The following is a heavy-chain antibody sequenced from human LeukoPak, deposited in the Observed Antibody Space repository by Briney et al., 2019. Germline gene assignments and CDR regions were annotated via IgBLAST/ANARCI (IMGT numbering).Heavy chain of an antibody. CDR3: AERKGAALYYFDY. D-gene: IGHD6-6*01. Sequence: GGSLRLSCAASGFTFRSYGMHWVRQAPGKGLEWVAFIRYDGSNKYYADSVKGRFTISRDNSKNTLYLQMNSLRAEDTAVYYCAERKGAALYYFDYWGQGTLVTVSS. V-gene: IGHV3-30*02. J-gene: IGHJ4*02. CDR1: GFTFRSYG. CDR2: IRYDGSNK.